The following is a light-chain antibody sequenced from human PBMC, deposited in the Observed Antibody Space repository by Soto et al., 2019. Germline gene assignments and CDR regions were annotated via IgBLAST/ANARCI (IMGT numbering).Light chain of an antibody. CDR3: QQTYSTPGT. V-gene: IGKV1-39*01. CDR2: AAS. J-gene: IGKJ1*01. CDR1: QTISSW. Sequence: DLQMTQSHSTLSVSVVYRFTITCRASQTISSWLAWYQQKPGKAPNLLIYAASNLQGGVPSRFSGSGSGTDFTLTISSLRSEDFATYYCQQTYSTPGTFGQGTKVDIK.